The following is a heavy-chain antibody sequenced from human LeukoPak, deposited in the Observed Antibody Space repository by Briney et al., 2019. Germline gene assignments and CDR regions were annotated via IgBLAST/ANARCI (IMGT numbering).Heavy chain of an antibody. V-gene: IGHV1-2*02. CDR2: INPNSGGT. J-gene: IGHJ2*01. CDR3: ARAPLWFGELLNWHLDL. D-gene: IGHD3-10*01. CDR1: GYTFTGYY. Sequence: ASVKVSCKASGYTFTGYYMHWVRQAPGQGLEWMGWINPNSGGTNYAQKFQGRVTMTRDMSTSTVYMELSSLRSEDTAGYYCARAPLWFGELLNWHLDLWGRGTLVTVSS.